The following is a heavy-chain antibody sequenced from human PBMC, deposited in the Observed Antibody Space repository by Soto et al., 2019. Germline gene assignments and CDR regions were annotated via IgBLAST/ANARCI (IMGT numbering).Heavy chain of an antibody. CDR3: AASSVYYLTAVN. J-gene: IGHJ4*02. D-gene: IGHD3-22*01. Sequence: QVQLQESGPGLVKPSQTLSLTCTVSGGSISSGGYYWSWIRQHPGKGLEWIGYIYYSGSTYYNPSLKSRVTISVDTSKNQFPLKLSSVPAADTAVYYCAASSVYYLTAVNWGQGTLVTVSS. V-gene: IGHV4-31*03. CDR1: GGSISSGGYY. CDR2: IYYSGST.